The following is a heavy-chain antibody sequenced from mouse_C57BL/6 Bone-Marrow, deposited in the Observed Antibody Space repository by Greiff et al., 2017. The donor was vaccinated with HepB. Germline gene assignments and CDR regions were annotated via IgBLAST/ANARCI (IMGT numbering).Heavy chain of an antibody. CDR3: ARGGSTMVTTSYFDY. CDR1: GYSFTGYY. V-gene: IGHV1-42*01. Sequence: VQLKESGPELVKPGASVKISCKASGYSFTGYYMNWVKQSPEKSLEWIGEINPSTGGTTYNQKFKAKATLTVDKSSSTAYMQLKSLTSEDSAVYYYARGGSTMVTTSYFDYWGQGTTLTVSS. D-gene: IGHD2-2*01. CDR2: INPSTGGT. J-gene: IGHJ2*01.